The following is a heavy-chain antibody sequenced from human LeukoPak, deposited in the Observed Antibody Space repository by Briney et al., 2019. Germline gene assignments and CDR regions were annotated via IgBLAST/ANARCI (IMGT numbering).Heavy chain of an antibody. CDR2: IYSGGST. Sequence: GGSLRLSCAASGFTITSSYMNWVRQAPGKGLEWVSVIYSGGSTYYADSVKGRFTISRDNAKRTVYLQMNSLRAEDTAVYYCAKTAVKWELRDAFDIWGQGTMVTVSS. V-gene: IGHV3-53*01. D-gene: IGHD1-26*01. J-gene: IGHJ3*02. CDR3: AKTAVKWELRDAFDI. CDR1: GFTITSSY.